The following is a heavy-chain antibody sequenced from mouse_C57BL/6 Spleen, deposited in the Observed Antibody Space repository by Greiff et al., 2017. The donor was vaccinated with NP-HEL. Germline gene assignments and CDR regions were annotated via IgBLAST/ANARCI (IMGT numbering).Heavy chain of an antibody. Sequence: VQLQQSGAELVKPGASVKLSCTASGFNIKDYYMHWVKQRTEQGLEWIGRIDPEDGETKYAPKFKGQATITADTSSNTAYLQLSSLTSEDTAVYYCAHDGYCGRLAYWGQGTTLTVSA. CDR2: IDPEDGET. V-gene: IGHV14-2*01. CDR1: GFNIKDYY. D-gene: IGHD2-3*01. CDR3: AHDGYCGRLAY. J-gene: IGHJ2*01.